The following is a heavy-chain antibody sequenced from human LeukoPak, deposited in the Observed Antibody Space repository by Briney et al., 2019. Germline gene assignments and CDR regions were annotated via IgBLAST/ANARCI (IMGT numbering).Heavy chain of an antibody. Sequence: ASVKVSCKASAYTFTSYAISWVRQAPGQGLEWMGWISASNGNANYAQKLHGRVTMTTDTSTNTVYMELRSLRFDDTAVYYCARDLAGVVGVTAWFDPWGQGTLVTVSS. CDR1: AYTFTSYA. V-gene: IGHV1-18*01. CDR3: ARDLAGVVGVTAWFDP. J-gene: IGHJ5*02. CDR2: ISASNGNA. D-gene: IGHD1-26*01.